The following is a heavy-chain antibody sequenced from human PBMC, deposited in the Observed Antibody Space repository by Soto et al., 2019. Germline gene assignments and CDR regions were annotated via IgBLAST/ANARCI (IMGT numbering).Heavy chain of an antibody. J-gene: IGHJ4*02. CDR3: ARFRAMATMSDY. CDR1: GYTFTSYG. V-gene: IGHV1-18*01. CDR2: ISAYNGDT. D-gene: IGHD5-12*01. Sequence: ASVKVSCKASGYTFTSYGISWVRQAPGQGLEWMGWISAYNGDTNYAQKLQGRVTMTTDTSTSTAYMELRSLRSDDTAVYYCARFRAMATMSDYWGQGTLVTVSS.